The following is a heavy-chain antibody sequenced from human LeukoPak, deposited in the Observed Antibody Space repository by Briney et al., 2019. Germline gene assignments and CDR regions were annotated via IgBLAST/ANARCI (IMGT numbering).Heavy chain of an antibody. CDR3: ARAEPPYHGRLDS. Sequence: QPGGSLRLACAASGFTFSSYDMPWVRQATGKGLEWVSGIGIAGDTHYPNSVRGRFTIFRENARNSLYLQMNSLRVEDTAVYYCARAEPPYHGRLDSWGQGILVTVSS. V-gene: IGHV3-13*01. D-gene: IGHD3-16*01. CDR2: IGIAGDT. CDR1: GFTFSSYD. J-gene: IGHJ5*01.